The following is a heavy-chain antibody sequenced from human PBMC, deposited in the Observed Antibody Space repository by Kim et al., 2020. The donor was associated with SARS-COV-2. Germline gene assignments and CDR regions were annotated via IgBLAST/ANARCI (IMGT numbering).Heavy chain of an antibody. V-gene: IGHV4-61*01. CDR1: GGSVTSGTYY. CDR2: IHYSGPI. J-gene: IGHJ4*02. CDR3: ARLHQALDY. Sequence: SETLSLTCTVSGGSVTSGTYYWTWIRQSPSKGLEWIGYIHYSGPINYNPSLKSRVTMSVDTSKNQFSLKLTSVTPADTVVYYCARLHQALDYWGQGALVT. D-gene: IGHD2-2*01.